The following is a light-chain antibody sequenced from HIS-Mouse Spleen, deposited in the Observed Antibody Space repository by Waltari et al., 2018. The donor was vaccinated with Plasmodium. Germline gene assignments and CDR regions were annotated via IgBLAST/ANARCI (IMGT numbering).Light chain of an antibody. CDR1: ALPKKY. V-gene: IGLV3-10*01. CDR3: YSTDSSGNHRV. CDR2: EDS. Sequence: SYELTQPPSVSVSPGQTARITCSGDALPKKYAYWYQQKSGPAPVLVIYEDSKRPSGIPAGFSGSSAGTMATLTISGAQVEDEADYYCYSTDSSGNHRVFGGGTKLTVL. J-gene: IGLJ3*02.